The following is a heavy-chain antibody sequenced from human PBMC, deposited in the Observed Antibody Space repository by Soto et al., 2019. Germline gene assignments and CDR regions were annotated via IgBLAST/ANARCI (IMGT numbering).Heavy chain of an antibody. CDR2: INHSGST. V-gene: IGHV4-34*01. CDR3: ARGATYYDFWSGYYPRWGPYYYYGMDV. CDR1: GGSFSGYY. J-gene: IGHJ6*02. D-gene: IGHD3-3*01. Sequence: NPSETLSLTCAVYGGSFSGYYWSWIRQPPGKGLERIGEINHSGSTNYNPSLKSRVTISVDTSKNQFSLKLSSVTAADTAVYYCARGATYYDFWSGYYPRWGPYYYYGMDVWGQGTTVTVSS.